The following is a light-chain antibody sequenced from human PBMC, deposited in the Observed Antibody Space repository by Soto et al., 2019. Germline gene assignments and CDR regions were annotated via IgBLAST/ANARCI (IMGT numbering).Light chain of an antibody. Sequence: EVVMTQSPATLSVSPGERAILSCRASQSVSRDLAWYQQQPGQAPRLLLYDASTRATGIPGRFSGSGSGTEFTLTISSLQSEDFAVYYCQQYKNSPPWTFGQGTKVDIK. CDR3: QQYKNSPPWT. V-gene: IGKV3-15*01. CDR1: QSVSRD. CDR2: DAS. J-gene: IGKJ1*01.